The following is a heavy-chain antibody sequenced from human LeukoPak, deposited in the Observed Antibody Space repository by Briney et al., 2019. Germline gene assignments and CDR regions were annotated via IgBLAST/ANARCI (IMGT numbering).Heavy chain of an antibody. CDR3: ASTYGDYAWEYGY. D-gene: IGHD4-17*01. J-gene: IGHJ4*02. Sequence: ASVKVSCKASGYTFTSYDISWVRQATGQGLEWMGWMNPNSGNTGYAQKFQGRVTMTRNTSISTAYMELSSLKASDTAMYYCASTYGDYAWEYGYWGQGTLVTVSS. CDR1: GYTFTSYD. V-gene: IGHV1-8*01. CDR2: MNPNSGNT.